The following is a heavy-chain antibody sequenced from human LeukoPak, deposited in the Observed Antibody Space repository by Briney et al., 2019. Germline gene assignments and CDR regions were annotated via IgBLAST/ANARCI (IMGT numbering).Heavy chain of an antibody. CDR2: ISASSSHI. J-gene: IGHJ4*02. CDR3: ARDSPYYYDSSGYYSGLLDY. CDR1: GFSFSTYN. Sequence: GGSLRLSCAASGFSFSTYNMNWFRQAPGKGLEWVSSISASSSHIYYADSVKGRFTISRDNSKNTLYLQMNSLRAEDTAVYYCARDSPYYYDSSGYYSGLLDYWGQGTLVTVSS. D-gene: IGHD3-22*01. V-gene: IGHV3-21*01.